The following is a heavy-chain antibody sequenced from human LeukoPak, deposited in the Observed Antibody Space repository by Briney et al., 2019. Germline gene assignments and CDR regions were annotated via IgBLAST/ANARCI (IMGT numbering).Heavy chain of an antibody. Sequence: PSEPLSLTCTDSGGSISTSSYYWGWIRQPPGKGLEWIGSIYSSASTYYNPSLKSRVTLSVDTPKNQFSLKLSSVTAADTAVYYCARQDPYTTGWHFDYWGQGTLVTVSS. CDR2: IYSSAST. CDR1: GGSISTSSYY. D-gene: IGHD6-19*01. J-gene: IGHJ4*02. CDR3: ARQDPYTTGWHFDY. V-gene: IGHV4-39*01.